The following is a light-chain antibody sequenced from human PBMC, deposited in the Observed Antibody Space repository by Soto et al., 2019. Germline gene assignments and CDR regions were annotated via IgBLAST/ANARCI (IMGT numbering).Light chain of an antibody. CDR1: SSDIGAYKY. CDR3: SSYTSSSTLV. V-gene: IGLV2-14*03. J-gene: IGLJ3*02. Sequence: QSALTQPASVSGSPGQSITISCIGTSSDIGAYKYVSWYQQYPGTAPKLLIYAVSNRPSGVSDRFFGSKSGNTASLTISGLQTDDEADYYCSSYTSSSTLVFGGGTKLTVL. CDR2: AVS.